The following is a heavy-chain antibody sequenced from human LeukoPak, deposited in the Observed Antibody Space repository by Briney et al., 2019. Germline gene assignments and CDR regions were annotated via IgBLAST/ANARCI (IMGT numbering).Heavy chain of an antibody. Sequence: GGSLRLSCAASGFTFSSYAMSWVRQAPGKGLEWVSIIYSGGSTYYADSVKGRFTISRDNSKNTLYLQMNSLRAEDTAVYYCARETDDYVWGSYRYLDYWGQGTLVTVSS. CDR2: IYSGGST. D-gene: IGHD3-16*02. V-gene: IGHV3-66*01. CDR3: ARETDDYVWGSYRYLDY. CDR1: GFTFSSYA. J-gene: IGHJ4*02.